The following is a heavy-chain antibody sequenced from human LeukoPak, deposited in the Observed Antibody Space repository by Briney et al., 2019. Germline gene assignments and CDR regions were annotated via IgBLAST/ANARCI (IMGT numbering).Heavy chain of an antibody. CDR3: ARSDGDYPYYFDD. V-gene: IGHV4-39*06. CDR1: GGSISLSGFY. Sequence: SETLSLTCAVSGGSISLSGFYWGWIRQPPGKGPEWFGSIFYSGSTYYNPSLKSRVTISVDTTKNQFALQPSSVTAAHTAVYYCARSDGDYPYYFDDGGQGRLATASA. D-gene: IGHD4-17*01. J-gene: IGHJ4*02. CDR2: IFYSGST.